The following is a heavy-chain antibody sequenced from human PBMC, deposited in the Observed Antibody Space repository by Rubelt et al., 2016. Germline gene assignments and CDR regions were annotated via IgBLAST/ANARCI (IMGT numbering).Heavy chain of an antibody. J-gene: IGHJ5*02. V-gene: IGHV4-39*07. D-gene: IGHD3-10*01. CDR3: ARAAGTMVRGVIRGWFDP. CDR1: GGSISSSSYY. Sequence: QLQLQESGPGLVKPSETLSLTCTVSGGSISSSSYYWGWIRQPPGKGLEWIGSIYYSGSTYYNPSLKSRVTISVDTSKNQFSLKLSSVTAADTAVYYCARAAGTMVRGVIRGWFDPWGQGTLVTVSS. CDR2: IYYSGST.